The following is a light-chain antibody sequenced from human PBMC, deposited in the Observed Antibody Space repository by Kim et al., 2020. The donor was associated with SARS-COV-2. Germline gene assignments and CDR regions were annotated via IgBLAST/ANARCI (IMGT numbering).Light chain of an antibody. Sequence: SVSPGQTASITCSGDKVGDKYACWYQQKPGQSPVLVIYQDTKRPSGIPERFSGSNSGNTATLTISGTQPMDEADYYCQAWDTSTVIFGGGTQLTVL. CDR2: QDT. V-gene: IGLV3-1*01. J-gene: IGLJ2*01. CDR1: KVGDKY. CDR3: QAWDTSTVI.